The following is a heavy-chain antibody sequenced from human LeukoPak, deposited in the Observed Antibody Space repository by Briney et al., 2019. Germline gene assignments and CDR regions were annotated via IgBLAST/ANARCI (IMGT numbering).Heavy chain of an antibody. V-gene: IGHV4-38-2*02. J-gene: IGHJ3*02. Sequence: SETLSLTCSVSGDSINGGYYWGWIRQPPGKGLQWIATTYHSGRTYYSPSLKSRVTISLDTSRNQFSLKLNSVTAADTAVYYCAKSNGYGLVDIWGQGTMVTVSS. CDR1: GDSINGGYY. CDR2: TYHSGRT. CDR3: AKSNGYGLVDI. D-gene: IGHD3-10*01.